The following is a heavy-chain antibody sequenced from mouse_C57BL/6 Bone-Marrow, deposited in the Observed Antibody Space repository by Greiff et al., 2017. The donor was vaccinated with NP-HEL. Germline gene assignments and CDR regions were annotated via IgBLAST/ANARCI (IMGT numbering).Heavy chain of an antibody. CDR3: ARYRGTTGWCFDV. V-gene: IGHV7-3*01. D-gene: IGHD1-1*01. CDR1: GFTFTDYY. Sequence: EVKLVESGGGLVQPGGSLSLSCAASGFTFTDYYMSWVHQPPGKALEWLGFIRNKANGYTTEYSASVKGRFTISRYNSHSILYLQMNALRAEDRATYYCARYRGTTGWCFDVWGTGTTVTVSS. J-gene: IGHJ1*03. CDR2: IRNKANGYTT.